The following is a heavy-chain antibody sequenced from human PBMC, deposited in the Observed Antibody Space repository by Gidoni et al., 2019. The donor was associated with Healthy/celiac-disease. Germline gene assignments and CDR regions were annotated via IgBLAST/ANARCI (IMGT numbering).Heavy chain of an antibody. J-gene: IGHJ6*02. CDR2: IYYSGST. D-gene: IGHD2-2*01. Sequence: QVQLQESGPGLVKPSETLSLTCTVSGGSISSYYWRWIRQPPGKGLEWIGYIYYSGSTNYNPSLKSRVTISVDTSKNQFSLKLSSVTAADTAVYYCARGSYCSSTSCYLYGPWPPHYYYYGMDVWGQGTTVTVSS. CDR1: GGSISSYY. V-gene: IGHV4-59*01. CDR3: ARGSYCSSTSCYLYGPWPPHYYYYGMDV.